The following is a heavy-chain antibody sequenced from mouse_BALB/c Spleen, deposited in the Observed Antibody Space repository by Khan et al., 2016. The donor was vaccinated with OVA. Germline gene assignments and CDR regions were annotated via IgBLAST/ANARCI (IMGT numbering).Heavy chain of an antibody. J-gene: IGHJ2*01. CDR1: GFNIKDTY. CDR3: ASIYYGNY. CDR2: IDPANGNT. Sequence: VQLQQSGAELVKPGASVKLSCTASGFNIKDTYMHWVKQRPEQGLEWIGRIDPANGNTKYDPKFQGKATITADTSSNTAYLQLSSLTSEDTAVYYCASIYYGNYWGQGTTLTVSS. V-gene: IGHV14-3*02. D-gene: IGHD2-1*01.